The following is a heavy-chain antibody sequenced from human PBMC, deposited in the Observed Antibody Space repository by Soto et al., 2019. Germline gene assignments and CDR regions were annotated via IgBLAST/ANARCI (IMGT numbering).Heavy chain of an antibody. J-gene: IGHJ4*02. CDR3: ARDRRTESYTGLFDY. CDR2: IYTGRST. Sequence: SGTVSLSGDVSGACSSSGGYYWTGIRKHPVKGLEWIGYIYTGRSTFYNPSLKSRLSISADTSKNQFSLRLTSVTAADTAVYYCARDRRTESYTGLFDYWGLGTLVTVS. CDR1: GACSSSGGYY. D-gene: IGHD4-4*01. V-gene: IGHV4-31*11.